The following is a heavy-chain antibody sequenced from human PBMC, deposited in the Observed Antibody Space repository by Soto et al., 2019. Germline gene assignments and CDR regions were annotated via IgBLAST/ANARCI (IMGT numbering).Heavy chain of an antibody. CDR1: GYTFTNYA. J-gene: IGHJ4*02. V-gene: IGHV1-18*04. CDR3: ARDWYYDFWSGYVDY. Sequence: ASVEVSCKASGYTFTNYASSWVRQAPGQGLEWMGWISAYNGNTNYAQKLQGRVTMTTDTSTSTAYMELRSLRSDDTAVYYCARDWYYDFWSGYVDYWGQGTLVTVFS. CDR2: ISAYNGNT. D-gene: IGHD3-3*01.